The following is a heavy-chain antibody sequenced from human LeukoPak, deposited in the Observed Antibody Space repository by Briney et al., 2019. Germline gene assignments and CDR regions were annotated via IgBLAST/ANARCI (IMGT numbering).Heavy chain of an antibody. CDR1: GFSVSSNY. CDR2: IHSGGGT. J-gene: IGHJ4*02. Sequence: PGGSLRLSCAASGFSVSSNYMSWVRQAPGKGLEWVSVIHSGGGTDYADSVKGRFTISRDNSRNTLYLQTNSLRAEDTAVYYCARFMRGSVDCWGQGTLVTVSS. D-gene: IGHD3-16*01. V-gene: IGHV3-53*01. CDR3: ARFMRGSVDC.